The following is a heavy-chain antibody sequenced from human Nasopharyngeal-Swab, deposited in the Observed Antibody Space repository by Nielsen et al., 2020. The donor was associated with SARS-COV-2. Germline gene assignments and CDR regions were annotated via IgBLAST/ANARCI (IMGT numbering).Heavy chain of an antibody. Sequence: GESLKISCAASGFTFSSYWMSWVRQAPGKGLEWVANIKQDGSEKYYVDSVKGRFSVSRDNAKNSLYLQMNSLRAEDTAVYYCARLESSSWYWSYWGQGTLVTVSS. CDR3: ARLESSSWYWSY. CDR1: GFTFSSYW. J-gene: IGHJ4*02. CDR2: IKQDGSEK. D-gene: IGHD6-13*01. V-gene: IGHV3-7*01.